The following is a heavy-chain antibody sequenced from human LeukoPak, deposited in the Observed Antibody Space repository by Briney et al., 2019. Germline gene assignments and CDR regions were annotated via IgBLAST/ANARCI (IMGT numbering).Heavy chain of an antibody. Sequence: SETLSLTCAVSGVSFNDYYWSWVRQTPGKGLEWIGEINHSGYTNDSPSLRSRVTLSVDTSRKQFSLNLRSVTVADTGIYYCTRMTTGHDYWGQGTLVTVSS. D-gene: IGHD4-17*01. CDR2: INHSGYT. CDR3: TRMTTGHDY. J-gene: IGHJ4*02. V-gene: IGHV4-34*01. CDR1: GVSFNDYY.